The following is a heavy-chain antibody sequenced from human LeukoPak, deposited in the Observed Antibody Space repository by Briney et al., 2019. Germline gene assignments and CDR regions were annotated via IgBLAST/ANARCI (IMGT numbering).Heavy chain of an antibody. J-gene: IGHJ4*02. Sequence: GGSLRLSCAASGLTFSSYSMNWVRQAPGKGLEWVSGISGSGGITHYADSVKGRFTISRDNSKNTLYVRMNSLRAEDTAVYYCAKDGYYYDSSGSPTYFFDYWGQGTLVTVSS. V-gene: IGHV3-23*01. CDR3: AKDGYYYDSSGSPTYFFDY. CDR1: GLTFSSYS. CDR2: ISGSGGIT. D-gene: IGHD3-22*01.